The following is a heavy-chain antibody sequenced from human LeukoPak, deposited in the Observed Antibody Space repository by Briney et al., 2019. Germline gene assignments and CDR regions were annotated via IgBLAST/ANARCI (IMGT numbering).Heavy chain of an antibody. J-gene: IGHJ4*02. CDR3: ASGGDDYGDYFDY. CDR1: GGTFSSYA. V-gene: IGHV1-69*06. CDR2: IIPIFGTA. Sequence: SVKVSCKASGGTFSSYAISWVRQAPGQGLEWMGGIIPIFGTANYAQKFQGRVTITADKSTSTAYMELSSLRSEDTAVYYRASGGDDYGDYFDYWGQGTLVTVSS. D-gene: IGHD4-17*01.